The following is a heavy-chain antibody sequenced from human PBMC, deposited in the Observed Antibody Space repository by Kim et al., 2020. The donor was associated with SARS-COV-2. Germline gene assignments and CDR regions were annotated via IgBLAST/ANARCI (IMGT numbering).Heavy chain of an antibody. D-gene: IGHD3-10*01. Sequence: SETLSLTCAVYGGSFSGYYWSWIRQPPGKGLEWIGEINHSGSTNYNPSLKSRVTISVDTSKNQFSLKLSSVTAADTAVYYCARVGGFALDYYYGSGTTRGFDYWGQGTLVTVSS. J-gene: IGHJ4*02. CDR2: INHSGST. CDR3: ARVGGFALDYYYGSGTTRGFDY. CDR1: GGSFSGYY. V-gene: IGHV4-34*01.